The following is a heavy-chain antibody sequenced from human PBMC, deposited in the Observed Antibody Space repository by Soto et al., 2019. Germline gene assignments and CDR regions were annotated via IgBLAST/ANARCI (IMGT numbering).Heavy chain of an antibody. CDR1: GFPLNNAC. J-gene: IGHJ4*02. V-gene: IGHV3-15*07. CDR2: IKSKVDGGTI. Sequence: VGSLRLSCAASGFPLNNACMNWDRQTPGKGLEWVGRIKSKVDGGTIDYAAPVKGRFTISRDDSKNMLYLQMNSLKTEDTALYYCTTELTTVSTSWYWGRGTLVTVSS. D-gene: IGHD4-4*01. CDR3: TTELTTVSTSWY.